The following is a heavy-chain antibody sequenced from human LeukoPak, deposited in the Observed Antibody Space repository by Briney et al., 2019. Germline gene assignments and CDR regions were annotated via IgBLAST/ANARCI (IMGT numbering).Heavy chain of an antibody. CDR1: GYSFTSYW. CDR2: IDPSDSYT. CDR3: AINEGLEMATVDY. Sequence: GESLQISCQGSGYSFTSYWISWVRQMPGKGREWMGRIDPSDSYTNYSPSFQGHVTISADKSISTAYLQWSSLKASDTAMYYCAINEGLEMATVDYWGQGTLVTVSS. D-gene: IGHD5-24*01. V-gene: IGHV5-10-1*01. J-gene: IGHJ4*02.